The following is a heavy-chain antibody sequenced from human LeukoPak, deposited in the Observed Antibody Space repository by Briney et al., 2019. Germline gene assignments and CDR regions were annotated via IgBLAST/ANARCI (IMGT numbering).Heavy chain of an antibody. CDR1: GFTFSSYS. J-gene: IGHJ4*02. D-gene: IGHD1-26*01. CDR2: ISSSSSYI. V-gene: IGHV3-21*01. Sequence: GGSLRLSCAASGFTFSSYSMNWVRQAPGKGREWVSYISSSSSYIYYADSVKGRFTISRDNAKNSLYLEMNSLRAEETAVYYCARGLSGYVDYWGQGALVTVSS. CDR3: ARGLSGYVDY.